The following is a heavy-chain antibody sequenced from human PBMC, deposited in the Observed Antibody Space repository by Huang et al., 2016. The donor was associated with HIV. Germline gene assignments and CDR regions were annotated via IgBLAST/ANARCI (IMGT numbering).Heavy chain of an antibody. CDR1: GFSFSHYA. J-gene: IGHJ4*02. V-gene: IGHV3-23*04. Sequence: EVQVVESGGDLIQPGGSLRLSCAASGFSFSHYAMSWVRQASGKGVGWVSGINGGAYKTYYAESVKGLFTISKDNSKKTLYLQMNSLRVEDTAVYYCAKDGYYHDSSGPYFFDYWGQGTLVTVSS. CDR2: INGGAYKT. CDR3: AKDGYYHDSSGPYFFDY. D-gene: IGHD3-22*01.